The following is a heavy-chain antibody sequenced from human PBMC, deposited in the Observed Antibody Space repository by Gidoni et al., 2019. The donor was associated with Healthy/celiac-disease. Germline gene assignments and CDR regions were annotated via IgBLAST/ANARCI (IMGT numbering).Heavy chain of an antibody. D-gene: IGHD5-12*01. CDR1: GSTFTSSG. Sequence: VQLVRSGAGVKKPGAAVQVSCTAVGSTFTSSGISWVRQAPGPGLEWIGWISAYNGNTNYAQTLQGRVTMTTDTPTSTACMELRSLISDDTAVYYCSRSYSGYCYDYWGQGTLVTVSS. J-gene: IGHJ4*02. V-gene: IGHV1-18*01. CDR3: SRSYSGYCYDY. CDR2: ISAYNGNT.